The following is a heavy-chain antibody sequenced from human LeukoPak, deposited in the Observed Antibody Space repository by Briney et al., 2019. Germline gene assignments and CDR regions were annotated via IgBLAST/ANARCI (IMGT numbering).Heavy chain of an antibody. CDR2: IYYSGST. D-gene: IGHD3-16*02. CDR1: GGSISSGDYY. CDR3: ARVHYVWGSYRRYYFDY. V-gene: IGHV4-61*08. Sequence: SESLSLTCTVSGGSISSGDYYWSWIRQPPGKGLEWIGYIYYSGSTNYNPSLKSRVTISVDTSKNQFSLKLSSVTAADTAVYYCARVHYVWGSYRRYYFDYWGQGTLVTVSS. J-gene: IGHJ4*02.